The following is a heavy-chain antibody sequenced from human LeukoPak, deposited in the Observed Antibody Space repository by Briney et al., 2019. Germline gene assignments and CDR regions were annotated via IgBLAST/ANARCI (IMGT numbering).Heavy chain of an antibody. CDR2: INPNSGGT. D-gene: IGHD3-22*01. CDR1: GYTFTDYY. Sequence: ASVKVSCKASGYTFTDYYMHWVRQAPGQGLEWMGWINPNSGGTSYAQKFQGRVTMTRDTSISTAYMELSRLRSDDTAVYYCARDDSSGYSTPVWGQGTTVTVSS. J-gene: IGHJ6*02. CDR3: ARDDSSGYSTPV. V-gene: IGHV1-2*02.